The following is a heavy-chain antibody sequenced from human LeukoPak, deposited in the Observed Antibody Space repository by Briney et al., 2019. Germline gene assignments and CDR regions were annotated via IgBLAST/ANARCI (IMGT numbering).Heavy chain of an antibody. V-gene: IGHV3-30*04. Sequence: GGSLRLSCAASGFTFSSYATHWVRQAPGKGLESVAGISYDGNDKYYADSVKGRFTISRDNSRNTLYLQMNSLKTEDTAVYYCARDDRGADGIMDVWGKGTTVIVSS. D-gene: IGHD1-26*01. CDR3: ARDDRGADGIMDV. J-gene: IGHJ6*03. CDR1: GFTFSSYA. CDR2: ISYDGNDK.